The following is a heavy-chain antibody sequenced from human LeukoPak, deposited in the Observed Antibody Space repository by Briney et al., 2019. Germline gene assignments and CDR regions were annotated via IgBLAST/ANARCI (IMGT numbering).Heavy chain of an antibody. D-gene: IGHD3-3*01. CDR2: IPYDGSNK. Sequence: GRSLRLSCAASGFTFSSYAMHWVRQAPGKGLEWVAVIPYDGSNKYYADSVKGRFTISRDNSKNTLYLQMNSLRAEDTAVYYCARDRISYDFWSGYPDYWGQGTLVTVSS. CDR1: GFTFSSYA. CDR3: ARDRISYDFWSGYPDY. V-gene: IGHV3-30-3*01. J-gene: IGHJ4*02.